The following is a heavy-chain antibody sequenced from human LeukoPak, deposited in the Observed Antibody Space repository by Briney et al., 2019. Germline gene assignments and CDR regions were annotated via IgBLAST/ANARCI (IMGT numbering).Heavy chain of an antibody. CDR3: ARDHYYDSSGYYNWFDP. CDR1: GGSISSGSYY. Sequence: SQTLSLTCTVSGGSISSGSYYRSWIRQPAGKGLEWIGRIYTSGSTNYNPSLKSRVTISVDTSKNQFSLKLSSVTAADTAVYYCARDHYYDSSGYYNWFDPWGQGTLVTVSS. D-gene: IGHD3-22*01. V-gene: IGHV4-61*02. CDR2: IYTSGST. J-gene: IGHJ5*02.